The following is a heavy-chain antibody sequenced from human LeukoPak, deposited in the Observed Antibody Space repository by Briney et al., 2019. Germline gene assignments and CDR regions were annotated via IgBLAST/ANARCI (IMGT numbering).Heavy chain of an antibody. J-gene: IGHJ3*01. CDR1: GGSISSYY. V-gene: IGHV4-59*01. D-gene: IGHD3-22*01. Sequence: SETLSLTCSVSGGSISSYYWSWIRQPPGKGLEWIGNIFYTGSTKYNPSLKSRVTISVDTSKNQISLKLSSATAADTAMYYCARSAHYYYDSANGVAFDVWGQGTMVTVSS. CDR3: ARSAHYYYDSANGVAFDV. CDR2: IFYTGST.